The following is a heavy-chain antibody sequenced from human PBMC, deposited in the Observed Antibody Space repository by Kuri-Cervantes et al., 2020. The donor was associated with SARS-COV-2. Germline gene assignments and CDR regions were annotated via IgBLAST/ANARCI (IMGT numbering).Heavy chain of an antibody. D-gene: IGHD1-26*01. CDR2: IIPIFGTA. Sequence: SVKVSCKASGGTFSSYAISWVRQAPGQGLEWMGGIIPIFGTANYAQKFQGRVTMTRDTSISTAYMELSRLRSDDTAVYYCARWAKGIVGATDHYFDYWGQGTLVTVSS. J-gene: IGHJ4*02. V-gene: IGHV1-69*05. CDR1: GGTFSSYA. CDR3: ARWAKGIVGATDHYFDY.